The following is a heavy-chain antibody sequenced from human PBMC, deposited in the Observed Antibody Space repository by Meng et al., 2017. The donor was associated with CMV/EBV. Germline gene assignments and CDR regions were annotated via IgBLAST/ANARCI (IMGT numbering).Heavy chain of an antibody. V-gene: IGHV3-9*01. CDR3: AKDIRGYWYSLEY. CDR1: GFTFDDYA. CDR2: INWNSGDR. D-gene: IGHD2-2*03. J-gene: IGHJ4*02. Sequence: SLRLSCAASGFTFDDYAMHWVRQAPGKGLEWVSGINWNSGDRGYADSVKGRFTISRDNAKNSLYLQMNSLRDEDTALYYCAKDIRGYWYSLEYWGQGTLVTVSS.